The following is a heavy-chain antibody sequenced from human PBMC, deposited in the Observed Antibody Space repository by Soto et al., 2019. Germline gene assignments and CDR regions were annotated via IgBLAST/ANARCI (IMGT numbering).Heavy chain of an antibody. V-gene: IGHV4-59*01. CDR3: ASTLNYYDSSGPFDY. CDR1: GGSISSYY. CDR2: IYYSGST. Sequence: PSETLSLTCTVSGGSISSYYWSWIRQPPGKGLEWIGYIYYSGSTNYNPSLKSRVTISVDTSKNQFSLKLSSVTAADTAVYYCASTLNYYDSSGPFDYWGQGTLVTVSS. J-gene: IGHJ4*02. D-gene: IGHD3-22*01.